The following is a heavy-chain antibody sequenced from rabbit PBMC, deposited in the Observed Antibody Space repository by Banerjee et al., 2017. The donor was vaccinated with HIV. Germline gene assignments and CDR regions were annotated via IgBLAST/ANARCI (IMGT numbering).Heavy chain of an antibody. CDR3: ARGYGAVGYDDL. D-gene: IGHD6-1*01. V-gene: IGHV1S45*01. J-gene: IGHJ4*01. Sequence: QEQLVESGGGLVQPGASLTLTCKASGFSFSSGYYMCWVRQAPGKGLEWIGCIGVGSSGSSYSASWAKGRFTISKTSSTTVTLQMTSLTAADTATYFCARGYGAVGYDDLWGPGTLVTVS. CDR2: IGVGSSGSS. CDR1: GFSFSSGYY.